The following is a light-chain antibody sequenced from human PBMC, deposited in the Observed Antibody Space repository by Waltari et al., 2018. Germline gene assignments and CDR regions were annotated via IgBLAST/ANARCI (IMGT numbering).Light chain of an antibody. CDR2: EVS. V-gene: IGLV2-23*02. CDR1: SSDVGSYNL. CDR3: CSYAGGSTVL. Sequence: QSALTQPASVSGSPGQSITISCTGTSSDVGSYNLVSWYQQHPGEAPKLMISEVSKRPSGVFTRCSGAKSGNTASLTISGLQAEDEAYYYCCSYAGGSTVLFGGGTNLTVL. J-gene: IGLJ2*01.